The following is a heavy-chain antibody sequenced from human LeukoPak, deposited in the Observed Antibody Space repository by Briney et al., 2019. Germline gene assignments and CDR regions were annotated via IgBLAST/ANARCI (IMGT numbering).Heavy chain of an antibody. CDR3: ARVRYRLAETYIDY. J-gene: IGHJ4*02. V-gene: IGHV1-2*02. CDR1: GYIFTGCY. CDR2: INPNSGDT. Sequence: ASVKVFCRASGYIFTGCYMHWVRQAPGQGLEWMGWINPNSGDTNYAQKFQRRGTRTRDTSISTAYMELSRLRSDDTAVYYCARVRYRLAETYIDYWGQGTLVTVSS. D-gene: IGHD3-16*01.